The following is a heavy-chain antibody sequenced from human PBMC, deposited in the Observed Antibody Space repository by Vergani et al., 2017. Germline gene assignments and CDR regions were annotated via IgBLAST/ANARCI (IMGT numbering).Heavy chain of an antibody. D-gene: IGHD2-2*01. J-gene: IGHJ3*02. V-gene: IGHV1-69*11. CDR1: GGTFSSYA. CDR3: ARGYKLLSNAFDI. CDR2: IIPILGTA. Sequence: QVQLVQSGAEVKKPGSSVKVSCKASGGTFSSYAISWVRQAPGQGLEWMGRIIPILGTANYAQKFQGRVTLTADESTSTAYMELSSLRSDDTAVYYCARGYKLLSNAFDIWGQGTMVTVSS.